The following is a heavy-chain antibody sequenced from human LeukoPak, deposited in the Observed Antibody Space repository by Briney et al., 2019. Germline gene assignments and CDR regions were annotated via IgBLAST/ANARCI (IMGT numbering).Heavy chain of an antibody. CDR3: ATSAHIEVGTAPPPDY. CDR1: GGTFSSYA. Sequence: SVKVSCKASGGTFSSYAISWVRQAPGQGLEWMGGIIPIFGTANYAQKFQGRVTITADESTSTAYMELSGLRAEDTAVYYCATSAHIEVGTAPPPDYWGQGTLVTVTS. V-gene: IGHV1-69*01. J-gene: IGHJ4*02. CDR2: IIPIFGTA. D-gene: IGHD2-21*02.